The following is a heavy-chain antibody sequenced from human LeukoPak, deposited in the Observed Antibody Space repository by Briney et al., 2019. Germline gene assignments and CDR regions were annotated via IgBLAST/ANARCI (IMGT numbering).Heavy chain of an antibody. CDR1: GGSISSSSYY. Sequence: SETLSLTCTVSGGSISSSSYYWGWIRQPPGKGLEWIGSIYYSGSTYYNPSLKSRVTIFVDTSKNQFSLKLSSVTAADTAVYYCARMDSSSWYGDYYYGMDVWGQGTTVTVSS. J-gene: IGHJ6*02. CDR3: ARMDSSSWYGDYYYGMDV. D-gene: IGHD6-13*01. V-gene: IGHV4-39*01. CDR2: IYYSGST.